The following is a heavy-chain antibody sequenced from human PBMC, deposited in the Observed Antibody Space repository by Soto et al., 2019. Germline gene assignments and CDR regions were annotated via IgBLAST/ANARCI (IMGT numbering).Heavy chain of an antibody. V-gene: IGHV4-30-4*01. Sequence: KPSETLSLTCTVSGGSISSGDYYWSWIRQPPGKGLEWIGYIYYSGSTYYNPSLKSRVTISVDASKNQFSLKLSSVTAADTAVYYCARDSPNYDSSGYYLEYYGMDVWGQGTTVTVSS. D-gene: IGHD3-22*01. J-gene: IGHJ6*02. CDR1: GGSISSGDYY. CDR3: ARDSPNYDSSGYYLEYYGMDV. CDR2: IYYSGST.